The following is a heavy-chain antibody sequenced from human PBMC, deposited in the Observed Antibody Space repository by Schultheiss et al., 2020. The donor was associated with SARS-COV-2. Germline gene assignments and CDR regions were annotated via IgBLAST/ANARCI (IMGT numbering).Heavy chain of an antibody. CDR3: ARTRGASLLFDY. D-gene: IGHD3-10*01. J-gene: IGHJ4*02. CDR1: GYKFSTYW. V-gene: IGHV5-51*01. Sequence: GGSLRLSCTGSGYKFSTYWIGWVRQLPGKGLEWMGIIYPGDSDTRYSPSFQGQVTISADKSISTAYLQWGSLKASDTAMYYCARTRGASLLFDYWGQGTLVTVSS. CDR2: IYPGDSDT.